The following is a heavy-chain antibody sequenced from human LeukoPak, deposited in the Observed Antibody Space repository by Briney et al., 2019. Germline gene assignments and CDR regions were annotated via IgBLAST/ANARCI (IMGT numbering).Heavy chain of an antibody. CDR3: AANIAAAGNYDY. CDR2: IVVGSGNT. J-gene: IGHJ4*02. V-gene: IGHV1-58*02. D-gene: IGHD6-13*01. Sequence: PVKVSCKASGFTFTSSAMQWVRQARGQRLAWIGWIVVGSGNTNYAQKFQERVTITRDMSTSTAYMELSSLRSEDTAVYYCAANIAAAGNYDYWGQGTLVTVSS. CDR1: GFTFTSSA.